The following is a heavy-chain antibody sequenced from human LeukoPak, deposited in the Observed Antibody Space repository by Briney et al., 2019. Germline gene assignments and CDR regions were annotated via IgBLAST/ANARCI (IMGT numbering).Heavy chain of an antibody. CDR2: IYYSGST. Sequence: SETLSLTCTVSGGSISSYYWSWIRQPPGKGLEWIGYIYYSGSTNYNPSLKSRVTISVDTSKNQFSLKLSSVTAADTAVYYCAREVGGYYATKFDYWGQGTLVTVSS. CDR3: AREVGGYYATKFDY. D-gene: IGHD3-22*01. J-gene: IGHJ4*02. CDR1: GGSISSYY. V-gene: IGHV4-59*01.